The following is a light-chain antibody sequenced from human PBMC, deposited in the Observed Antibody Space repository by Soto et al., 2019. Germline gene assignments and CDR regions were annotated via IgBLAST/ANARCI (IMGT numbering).Light chain of an antibody. V-gene: IGKV1-5*03. J-gene: IGKJ2*01. CDR3: QQYNSYFMYT. CDR2: KAS. Sequence: DIQMTQSPSTLSASVGDRVTVTCRASQSISNRLAWYQQKPGKAPKLLIYKASSLESGVPSRFSGSGSGTEFTLSISSLQPDDFATYHCQQYNSYFMYTFGQGTKLEIK. CDR1: QSISNR.